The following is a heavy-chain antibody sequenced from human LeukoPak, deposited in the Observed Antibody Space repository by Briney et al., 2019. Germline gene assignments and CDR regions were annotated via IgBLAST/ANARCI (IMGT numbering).Heavy chain of an antibody. V-gene: IGHV3-48*04. Sequence: GSLRLSCAASGFTFSTYGMHWVRQAPGKGLEWVSYISSSGSTIYYADSVKGRFTISRDNAKNSLYLQMNSLRAEDTAVYYCARGLWAGAYYFDYWGQGTLVTVST. CDR3: ARGLWAGAYYFDY. CDR1: GFTFSTYG. J-gene: IGHJ4*02. CDR2: ISSSGSTI. D-gene: IGHD3-10*01.